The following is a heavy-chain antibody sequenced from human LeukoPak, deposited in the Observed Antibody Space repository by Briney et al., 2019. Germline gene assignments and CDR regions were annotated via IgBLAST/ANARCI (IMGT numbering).Heavy chain of an antibody. D-gene: IGHD3/OR15-3a*01. V-gene: IGHV3-30*02. CDR2: IRPDGSDK. CDR3: ARDWSWTFEY. CDR1: GFTFSNYG. Sequence: SGGSLRLSYEASGFTFSNYGIHWVRQAPGKGLEWVAFIRPDGSDKYYADSVKGRFTMSRDNSKNTLYLQMNSLRAEDTASYYCARDWSWTFEYWGQGTLVIVSS. J-gene: IGHJ4*02.